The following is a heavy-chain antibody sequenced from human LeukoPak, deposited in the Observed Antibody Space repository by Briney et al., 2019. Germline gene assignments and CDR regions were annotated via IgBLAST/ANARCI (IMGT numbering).Heavy chain of an antibody. CDR1: GYPFSNNG. D-gene: IGHD6-13*01. Sequence: SGRSLRLSCATSGYPFSNNGMHWVRQAPGKGLEWVAVISYDGSNKYYADSVKGRFTISRDNSKNTLYLQMNSLRAEDTAVYYCARGPGIAAAGPPFDYWGQGTLVTVSS. CDR3: ARGPGIAAAGPPFDY. V-gene: IGHV3-30*19. J-gene: IGHJ4*02. CDR2: ISYDGSNK.